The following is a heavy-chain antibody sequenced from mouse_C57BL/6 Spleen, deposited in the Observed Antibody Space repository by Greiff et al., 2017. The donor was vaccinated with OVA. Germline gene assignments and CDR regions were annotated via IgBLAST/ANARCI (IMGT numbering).Heavy chain of an antibody. Sequence: EVKLMESGPGLVKPSQSLSLTCSVTGYSITSGYYWNWIRQFPGNKLEWMGYISYDGSNNYNPSLKNRISITRDPSKNQFFLKLNSVTTEDTATYYCAVNLDAMDYWGQGTSVTVSS. CDR1: GYSITSGYY. CDR3: AVNLDAMDY. CDR2: ISYDGSN. V-gene: IGHV3-6*01. J-gene: IGHJ4*01.